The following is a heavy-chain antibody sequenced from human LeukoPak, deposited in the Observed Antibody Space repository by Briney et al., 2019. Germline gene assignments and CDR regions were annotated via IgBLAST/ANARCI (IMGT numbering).Heavy chain of an antibody. Sequence: PGGSLRLSCAAYGFTLSSYEINWARQAPGRGLEWVSLISGSGSSIYYADSVKGRFTISRDNAKNSLYLQMNSLRAEDTAVYYCAEFGSSLIGGVWGKGTTVTISS. J-gene: IGHJ6*04. CDR2: ISGSGSSI. CDR3: AEFGSSLIGGV. V-gene: IGHV3-48*03. CDR1: GFTLSSYE. D-gene: IGHD2-2*01.